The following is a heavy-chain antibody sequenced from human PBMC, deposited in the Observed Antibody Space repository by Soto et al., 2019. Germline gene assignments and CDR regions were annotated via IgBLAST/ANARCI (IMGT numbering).Heavy chain of an antibody. Sequence: ASVKVSCKASGYTFTSYGISWVRQAPGQGLEWMGWISAYNGDTNYAQKLQGRVTMTTDTPTSTANMELRSMRSDDTAVSYCARVGRVYPAKLTYQQPKNWGQGSQVTVSA. CDR1: GYTFTSYG. V-gene: IGHV1-18*04. CDR2: ISAYNGDT. D-gene: IGHD5-18*01. CDR3: ARVGRVYPAKLTYQQPKN. J-gene: IGHJ4*02.